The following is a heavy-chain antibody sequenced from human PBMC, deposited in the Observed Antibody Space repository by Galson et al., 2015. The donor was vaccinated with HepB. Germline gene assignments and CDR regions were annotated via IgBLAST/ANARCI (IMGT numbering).Heavy chain of an antibody. J-gene: IGHJ4*02. Sequence: SLRLSCAASGFSFDNYGMHWVRQLPGKGLEWVSGITWDGAKTGYVDSVKGRFTMSRDNTKNSLYLQMTGLRPEDTALYYCAVLWGSSRSLVDIDSWGQGTLVTVSS. V-gene: IGHV3-9*01. CDR3: AVLWGSSRSLVDIDS. D-gene: IGHD3-16*02. CDR1: GFSFDNYG. CDR2: ITWDGAKT.